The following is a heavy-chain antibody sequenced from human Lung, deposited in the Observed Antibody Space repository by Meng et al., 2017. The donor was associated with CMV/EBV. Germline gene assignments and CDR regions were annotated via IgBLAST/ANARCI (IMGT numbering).Heavy chain of an antibody. CDR3: AIFQDIVVVPAAIPYYFDY. Sequence: GESLKISCAASGFTFSSYEMNWVRQAPGKGLEWVSYISSSGSTIYYADSVKGRFTISRDNAKNSLYLQMNSLRAEDTAVYYCAIFQDIVVVPAAIPYYFDYWXQGTLVTVSS. J-gene: IGHJ4*02. D-gene: IGHD2-2*02. V-gene: IGHV3-48*03. CDR2: ISSSGSTI. CDR1: GFTFSSYE.